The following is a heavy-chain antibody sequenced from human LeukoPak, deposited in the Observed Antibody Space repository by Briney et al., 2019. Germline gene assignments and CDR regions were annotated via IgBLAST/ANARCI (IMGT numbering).Heavy chain of an antibody. Sequence: PGGSPRLSCAASGFSFSTYGMYWVRQAPGKGLEWVALILYDGSNEYYADSVKGRFTISKDNSKNTLYLQMNSLRNEDTAVYYCARGPYYYGMDVWGQGTTVTVSS. CDR3: ARGPYYYGMDV. CDR1: GFSFSTYG. J-gene: IGHJ6*02. V-gene: IGHV3-30*03. CDR2: ILYDGSNE.